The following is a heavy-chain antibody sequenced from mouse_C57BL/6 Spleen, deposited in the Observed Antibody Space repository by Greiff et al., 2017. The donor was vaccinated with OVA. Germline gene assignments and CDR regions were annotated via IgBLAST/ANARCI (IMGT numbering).Heavy chain of an antibody. J-gene: IGHJ4*01. V-gene: IGHV1-39*01. CDR1: GYTFTDYN. CDR2: INPNYGTT. D-gene: IGHD1-1*01. CDR3: AYTTVVALYYYAMDY. Sequence: EVQLQQSGPELVKPGASVKISCKASGYTFTDYNMNWVKQSTGKSLEWIGVINPNYGTTSYNQKFKGKATLTVDQSSSTAYLQLNLLTSEDTAVYYGAYTTVVALYYYAMDYWGQGTSVTVSS.